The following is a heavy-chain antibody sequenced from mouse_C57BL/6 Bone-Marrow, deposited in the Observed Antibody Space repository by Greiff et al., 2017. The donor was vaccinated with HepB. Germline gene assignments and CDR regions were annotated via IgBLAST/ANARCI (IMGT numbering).Heavy chain of an antibody. CDR1: GYTFTSYW. J-gene: IGHJ4*01. CDR3: ARGGDYVWDYAMDY. Sequence: VQLKQSGTVLARPGASVKMSCKTSGYTFTSYWMHWVKQRPGQGLEWIGAIYPGNSDTSYNQKFKGKATLTADKSSSTAYMQLSSLTSEDSAVYFCARGGDYVWDYAMDYWGQGTSVTVSS. D-gene: IGHD2-4*01. CDR2: IYPGNSDT. V-gene: IGHV1-5*01.